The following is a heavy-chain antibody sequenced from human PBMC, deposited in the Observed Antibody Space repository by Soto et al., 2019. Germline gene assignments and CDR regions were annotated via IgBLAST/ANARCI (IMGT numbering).Heavy chain of an antibody. CDR3: VRAWAASSYSYFY. CDR1: GLTFSTYN. CDR2: INPGTTTR. Sequence: EVQVVESGGGLVQPGGSRRLSCAVSGLTFSTYNFNWVRQAPGKGLEWISFINPGTTTRHYADSVKGRFTISRDNAKNSLYLQMNSLTDADTAVYYCVRAWAASSYSYFYWGQGTLVTVSS. D-gene: IGHD3-16*02. V-gene: IGHV3-48*02. J-gene: IGHJ4*02.